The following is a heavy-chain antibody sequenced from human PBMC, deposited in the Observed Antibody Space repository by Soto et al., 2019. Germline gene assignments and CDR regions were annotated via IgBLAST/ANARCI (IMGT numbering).Heavy chain of an antibody. D-gene: IGHD5-18*01. Sequence: PGGSLRLSCAASGFTFSIYGMHWVRQAPGKGLEWVAVISYDGSNKYYADSVKGRFTISRDNSKNTLYLQMNSLRAEDTAVYYCAKDLATARARGYYYGMDVWGQGTTVTVSS. CDR2: ISYDGSNK. J-gene: IGHJ6*02. CDR3: AKDLATARARGYYYGMDV. CDR1: GFTFSIYG. V-gene: IGHV3-30*18.